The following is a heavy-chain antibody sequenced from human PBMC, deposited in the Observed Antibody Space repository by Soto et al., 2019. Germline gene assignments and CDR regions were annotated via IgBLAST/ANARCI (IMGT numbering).Heavy chain of an antibody. V-gene: IGHV4-31*03. Sequence: SETLSLTCTVSGGSISSGGYYWSWIRQHPGKGLEWIGYIYYSGSTYYNPSLKSRVTISVDTSKNQFSLKLSSVTAADTAVYYCARAPVTTVTMFDYWGQGTLVTVS. CDR2: IYYSGST. CDR1: GGSISSGGYY. CDR3: ARAPVTTVTMFDY. J-gene: IGHJ4*02. D-gene: IGHD4-17*01.